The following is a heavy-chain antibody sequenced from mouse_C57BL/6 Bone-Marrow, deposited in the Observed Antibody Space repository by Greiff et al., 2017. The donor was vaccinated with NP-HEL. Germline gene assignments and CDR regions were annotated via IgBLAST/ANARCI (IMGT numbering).Heavy chain of an antibody. V-gene: IGHV1-61*01. CDR2: IYPSDSET. D-gene: IGHD2-4*01. Sequence: QVQLQQPGAELVRPGSSVKLSCKASGYTFTSYWMDWVKQRPGQGLEWIGNIYPSDSETHYNQKFKDKATLTVDKSSSTAYMQLSSLTSEDSAVYYCAIYYDYAWLAYWGQGTLVTVSA. J-gene: IGHJ3*01. CDR1: GYTFTSYW. CDR3: AIYYDYAWLAY.